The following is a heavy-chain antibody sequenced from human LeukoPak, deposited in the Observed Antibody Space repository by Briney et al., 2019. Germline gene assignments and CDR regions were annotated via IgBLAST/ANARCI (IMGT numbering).Heavy chain of an antibody. V-gene: IGHV4-39*01. D-gene: IGHD3-3*01. Sequence: SETLSLTCAVSGDSISSSNSYWGWIRQPPGKGLEWIASIYYGGNTYYNPSLKSRLTISVDTPKNQFSLKLSSVTAADTAVYYCARLFRVPGVFDYWGQGTLVIVSS. CDR3: ARLFRVPGVFDY. CDR2: IYYGGNT. CDR1: GDSISSSNSY. J-gene: IGHJ4*02.